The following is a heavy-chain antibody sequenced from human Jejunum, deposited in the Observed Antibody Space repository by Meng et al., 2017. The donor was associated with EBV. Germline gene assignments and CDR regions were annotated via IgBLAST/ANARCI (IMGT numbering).Heavy chain of an antibody. D-gene: IGHD6-19*01. CDR3: ARGNSGFDH. J-gene: IGHJ5*02. Sequence: QLHLQESGSGLVKPSQTLSLPCAVSGGSISTGGYSWHWIRQSPGKGLEWIGYIYHSGGAYYNPSLKSRLILSVDRSRDQFSLELISVTAADTAVYYCARGNSGFDHWGQGTLGTVSS. V-gene: IGHV4-30-2*06. CDR2: IYHSGGA. CDR1: GGSISTGGYS.